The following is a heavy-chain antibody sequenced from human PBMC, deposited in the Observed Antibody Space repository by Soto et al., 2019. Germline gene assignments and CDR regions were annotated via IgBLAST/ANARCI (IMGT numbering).Heavy chain of an antibody. CDR1: GGSISDYY. CDR2: TYYGWNT. Sequence: SETLSLTCSVSGGSISDYYLSWMRQPPGKGLEWIGYTYYGWNTNYNPSLKSRVTISVDTSKNQFSLKLISVTAADTAVYYCARDREYYDSSGLYFDYWGQGTLVTVSS. D-gene: IGHD3-22*01. CDR3: ARDREYYDSSGLYFDY. V-gene: IGHV4-59*01. J-gene: IGHJ4*02.